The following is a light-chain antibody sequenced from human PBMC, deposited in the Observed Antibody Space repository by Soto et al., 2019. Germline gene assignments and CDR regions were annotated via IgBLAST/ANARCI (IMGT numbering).Light chain of an antibody. CDR3: QQYGSSLFT. Sequence: EIVLTQSPGTLSLSPGERATLSCRASQSVSSNYIAWYQQKPGQAPRLLIYGASSRATGITDRFSGSGSGTDFTLTISRLEPEDFAVYYCQQYGSSLFTFGPGTRVDIK. J-gene: IGKJ3*01. V-gene: IGKV3-20*01. CDR2: GAS. CDR1: QSVSSNY.